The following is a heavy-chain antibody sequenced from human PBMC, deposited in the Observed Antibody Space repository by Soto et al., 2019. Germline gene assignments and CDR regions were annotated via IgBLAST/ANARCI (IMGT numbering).Heavy chain of an antibody. CDR1: GFILNRHA. J-gene: IGHJ4*02. D-gene: IGHD6-19*01. Sequence: EVFLLESGGGSAQPGESLRLSFVTSGFILNRHAMSWVRQAPGKGLDWVSVIGYRTTNTHYADSVKGRFTISRDESKNTVYLQMNNLRVEDTAVYYCAKDRGGGWVIDYWGQGTQVTVSS. CDR2: IGYRTTNT. V-gene: IGHV3-23*01. CDR3: AKDRGGGWVIDY.